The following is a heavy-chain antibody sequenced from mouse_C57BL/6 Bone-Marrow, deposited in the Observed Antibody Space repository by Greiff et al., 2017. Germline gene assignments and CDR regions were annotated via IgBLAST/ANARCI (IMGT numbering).Heavy chain of an antibody. V-gene: IGHV3-6*01. CDR2: ISYDGSN. J-gene: IGHJ2*01. CDR3: ALMVTDYFDY. Sequence: EVQLQQSGPGLVKPSQSLSLTCSVTGYSITSGYYWNWIRQFPGNKLEWMGYISYDGSNNYNPSLKNRISITRDTSKNQFFLKLNSVTTEDTATYYCALMVTDYFDYWGQGTTLTVSS. D-gene: IGHD2-3*01. CDR1: GYSITSGYY.